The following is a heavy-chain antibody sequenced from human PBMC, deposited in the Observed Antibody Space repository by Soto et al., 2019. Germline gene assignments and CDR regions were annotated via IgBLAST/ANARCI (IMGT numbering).Heavy chain of an antibody. CDR1: GGNFNTYP. V-gene: IGHV1-69*18. CDR2: IIPIFGTP. Sequence: QVQLEQSGAEVKRPGSSVKVSCKTSGGNFNTYPISWVRQAPGHRLEWMGKIIPIFGTPDYAQKFQGRVTINADEATTPVYMELRSLKSDDSAVYYGARDSRLWGSTGWKRENLFDIWGQGTMVTVSS. J-gene: IGHJ3*02. CDR3: ARDSRLWGSTGWKRENLFDI. D-gene: IGHD3-16*01.